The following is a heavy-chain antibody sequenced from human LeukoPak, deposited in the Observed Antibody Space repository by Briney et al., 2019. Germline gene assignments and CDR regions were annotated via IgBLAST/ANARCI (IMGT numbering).Heavy chain of an antibody. Sequence: SETLSHTCSPWGGALISYYWSWIPQPAGKAPEWIGRNYPSGNTDYNPSLKTRVTMSTDLSKKQFSLRLRSVTAADTAVYYCARLKFYDSTGYSPGYYMDVWGKGTAVTVSS. CDR2: NYPSGNT. V-gene: IGHV4-4*07. CDR3: ARLKFYDSTGYSPGYYMDV. D-gene: IGHD3-22*01. CDR1: GGALISYY. J-gene: IGHJ6*03.